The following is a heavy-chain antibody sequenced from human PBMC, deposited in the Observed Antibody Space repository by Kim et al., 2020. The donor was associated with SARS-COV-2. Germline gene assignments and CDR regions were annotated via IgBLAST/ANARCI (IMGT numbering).Heavy chain of an antibody. CDR3: ARDPEAIAAAGTGYFDL. D-gene: IGHD6-13*01. CDR1: GCSISSSNW. V-gene: IGHV4-4*02. J-gene: IGHJ2*01. Sequence: SETLSLTCAVSGCSISSSNWRSWVRQPPGKRLEWIGEIYHSGSTNYNPSLTSRVTISVDKSKNQFSLKLSSVTTADTAVYYCARDPEAIAAAGTGYFDLWGRGALVTVSS. CDR2: IYHSGST.